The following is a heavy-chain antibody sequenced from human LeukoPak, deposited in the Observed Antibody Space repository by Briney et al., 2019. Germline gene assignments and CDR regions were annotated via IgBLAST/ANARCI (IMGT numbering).Heavy chain of an antibody. V-gene: IGHV4-30-4*08. CDR3: AREDQLLDFFGY. J-gene: IGHJ4*02. CDR1: GASISSGDYS. D-gene: IGHD2/OR15-2a*01. Sequence: PSETLSLTCTVSGASISSGDYSWSWIRPPPGTGLEWIGYIYYSGSPYYSPSLKSRVTISLDTSKNQLSLKLSSVTAADTAVYYCAREDQLLDFFGYWGQGTLVTVSS. CDR2: IYYSGSP.